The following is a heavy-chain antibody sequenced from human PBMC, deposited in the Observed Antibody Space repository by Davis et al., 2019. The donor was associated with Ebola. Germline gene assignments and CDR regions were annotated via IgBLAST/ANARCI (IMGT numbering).Heavy chain of an antibody. Sequence: PGGSLRLSCAASGFSFSDYSMNWVRQAPGKGPEWVSYINSGGTTYYADSVKGRFTISRDNAESSLYLHMNSLRDEDTAVYYCARSNGTFAWGQGTLVTVSSGMDVWGQGTTVTVSS. CDR2: INSGGTT. V-gene: IGHV3-48*02. CDR1: GFSFSDYS. D-gene: IGHD1-14*01. CDR3: ARSNGTFAWGQGTLVTVSSGMDV. J-gene: IGHJ6*02.